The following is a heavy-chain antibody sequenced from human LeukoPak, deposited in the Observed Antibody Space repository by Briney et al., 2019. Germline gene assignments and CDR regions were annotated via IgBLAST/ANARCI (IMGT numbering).Heavy chain of an antibody. Sequence: SETLSLTCAVYGGSFSGYYWSWIRQPPGKGLEWIGEINHSGSTNYNPSLKSRVTISVDTSKNQFSLKLSSVTAADTAVYYCARTPYDILTGYSDDAFDIWGQGIMVTVSS. CDR2: INHSGST. V-gene: IGHV4-34*01. J-gene: IGHJ3*02. CDR1: GGSFSGYY. D-gene: IGHD3-9*01. CDR3: ARTPYDILTGYSDDAFDI.